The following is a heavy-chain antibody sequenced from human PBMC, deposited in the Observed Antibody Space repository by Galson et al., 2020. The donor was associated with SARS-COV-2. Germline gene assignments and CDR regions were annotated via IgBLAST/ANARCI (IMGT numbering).Heavy chain of an antibody. J-gene: IGHJ5*02. Sequence: SETLSLTCTVSGGSISSSSYYWGWIRQPPGKGLEWIGSIYYSGSTYYNPSLKSRVTISVDTSKNQFSLKLSSVTAADTAVYYCARPYYDILTGYSGGDWSPFDPWGQGTLVTVSS. D-gene: IGHD3-9*01. CDR3: ARPYYDILTGYSGGDWSPFDP. CDR2: IYYSGST. CDR1: GGSISSSSYY. V-gene: IGHV4-39*01.